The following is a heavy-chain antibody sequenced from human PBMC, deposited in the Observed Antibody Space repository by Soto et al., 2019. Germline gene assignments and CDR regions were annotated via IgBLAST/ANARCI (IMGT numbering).Heavy chain of an antibody. D-gene: IGHD5-12*01. CDR1: GGSFSGYY. Sequence: SETLSLTCAVYGGSFSGYYWSWIRQPPGKGLEWIGEINHSGSTNYNPSLKSRVTISVDTSKNHFSLKLSSVTAADTAVYYCASRARRGYSGYDSSPPVDYWGQGTLVTVSS. CDR3: ASRARRGYSGYDSSPPVDY. V-gene: IGHV4-34*01. J-gene: IGHJ4*02. CDR2: INHSGST.